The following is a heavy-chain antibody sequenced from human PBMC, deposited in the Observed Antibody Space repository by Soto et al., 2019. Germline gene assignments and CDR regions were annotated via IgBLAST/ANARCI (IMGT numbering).Heavy chain of an antibody. J-gene: IGHJ4*02. D-gene: IGHD3-22*01. V-gene: IGHV1-2*02. CDR3: ARGAQGFFPVSGIYFYFDH. CDR1: GYIFTDHL. Sequence: ASVKVSCKTSGYIFTDHLIHWVRQSPGQGLQWVGRVHPDSGGTNVAQAFQDRVTMTADTSITTAYMDLARLRPDDTAIFYCARGAQGFFPVSGIYFYFDHWGQGTPVTVSS. CDR2: VHPDSGGT.